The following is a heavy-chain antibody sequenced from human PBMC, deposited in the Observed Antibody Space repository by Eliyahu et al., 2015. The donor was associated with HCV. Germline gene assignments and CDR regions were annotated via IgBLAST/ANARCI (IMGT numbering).Heavy chain of an antibody. CDR3: TTDSLVVPVAKDDY. CDR2: IKSKTDGGTA. D-gene: IGHD2-2*01. J-gene: IGHJ4*02. CDR1: GFIFSDAW. V-gene: IGHV3-15*01. Sequence: EIQLVESGGGLVKPGXSLRLSCAASGFIFSDAWMGWGRQATEKGLEWVGLIKSKTDGGTAEYAAPVKGRFTISRDDSKNTLFLQMDSLETEDTAVYYCTTDSLVVPVAKDDYWGQGTLVTVSS.